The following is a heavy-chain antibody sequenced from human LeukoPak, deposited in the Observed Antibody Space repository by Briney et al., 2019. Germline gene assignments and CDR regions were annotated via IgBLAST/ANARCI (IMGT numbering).Heavy chain of an antibody. V-gene: IGHV4-34*01. J-gene: IGHJ4*02. CDR3: ARRGPYYDILTGRRYYFDY. CDR2: INHIGST. CDR1: GGSFSGYH. D-gene: IGHD3-9*01. Sequence: SETLSLTCAVYGGSFSGYHWSWIRQPPGKGLEWIGEINHIGSTNYNPSLKSRVTISVDTSKNQFSLKLSSVTAADTAFYYCARRGPYYDILTGRRYYFDYWGQGTLVTVSS.